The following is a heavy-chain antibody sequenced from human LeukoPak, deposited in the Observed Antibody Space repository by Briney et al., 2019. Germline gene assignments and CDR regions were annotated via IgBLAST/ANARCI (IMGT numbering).Heavy chain of an antibody. J-gene: IGHJ4*02. Sequence: GESLKISCKVSGYSFTNNWLGWVRQMPGKGLEWMGIIFPNDSDTRYSPSFQGQVTISADKSISTAYLQWSSLKASDTAMYYCARYSGSFSKSFDSWGQGTLVTVSS. CDR3: ARYSGSFSKSFDS. CDR1: GYSFTNNW. V-gene: IGHV5-51*01. CDR2: IFPNDSDT. D-gene: IGHD1-26*01.